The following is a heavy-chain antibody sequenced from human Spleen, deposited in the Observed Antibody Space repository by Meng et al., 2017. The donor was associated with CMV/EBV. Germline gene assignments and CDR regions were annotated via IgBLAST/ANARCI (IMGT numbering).Heavy chain of an antibody. V-gene: IGHV3-7*01. Sequence: GESLKISCAVSGFNFNRYWMSWVRQAPGKGLERVANIKHDGSEIYYADSVKGRFTISRDNAKNSLYLQMSSLRAEDTAVLYCVRDDSTGYYYFDYWGQGTLVTVSS. CDR3: VRDDSTGYYYFDY. J-gene: IGHJ4*02. CDR1: GFNFNRYW. CDR2: IKHDGSEI. D-gene: IGHD3-22*01.